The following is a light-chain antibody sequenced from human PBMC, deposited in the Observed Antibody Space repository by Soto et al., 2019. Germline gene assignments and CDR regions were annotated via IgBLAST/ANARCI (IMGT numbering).Light chain of an antibody. Sequence: DIVLRQSPGTLSLSHGDIATLSCRAIQSVSTSYLAWYQQKPGQAPRLLISGASGRATGTPDRFSGSASGTDFTLTIRRLEPEDFAVYYCQQDGSPPLTFGGGTKVDIK. CDR1: QSVSTSY. CDR2: GAS. CDR3: QQDGSPPLT. J-gene: IGKJ4*01. V-gene: IGKV3-20*01.